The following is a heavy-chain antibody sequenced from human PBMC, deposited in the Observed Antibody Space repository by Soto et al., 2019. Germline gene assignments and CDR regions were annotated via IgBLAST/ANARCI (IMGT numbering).Heavy chain of an antibody. V-gene: IGHV3-33*06. J-gene: IGHJ4*02. CDR3: AKMVGVSVAAAGFDL. CDR2: VGFDGSNE. Sequence: QVQLVESGGGVVQPGRSLRLSCVASGFIFSSYGMHWVRQAPGKGLEWVAVVGFDGSNEFYADSVKGRFTISRDNSKKTLFLQMNSLRAEDTAVYYCAKMVGVSVAAAGFDLWGQGTLVTVSS. CDR1: GFIFSSYG. D-gene: IGHD6-13*01.